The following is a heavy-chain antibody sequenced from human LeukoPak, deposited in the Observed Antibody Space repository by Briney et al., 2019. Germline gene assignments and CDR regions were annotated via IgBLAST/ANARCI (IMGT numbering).Heavy chain of an antibody. J-gene: IGHJ3*01. CDR1: GGSFSGYY. V-gene: IGHV4-34*01. D-gene: IGHD5-24*01. Sequence: SETLSLTCAVYGGSFSGYYWSWIRQPPGKGLEWIGEINHSGSTNYNPSLKSRATTSVDTSKNQFSLKLSSVTAADTAVYYCARVTVRDGYNFRAFDVWGQGTMVTVSS. CDR3: ARVTVRDGYNFRAFDV. CDR2: INHSGST.